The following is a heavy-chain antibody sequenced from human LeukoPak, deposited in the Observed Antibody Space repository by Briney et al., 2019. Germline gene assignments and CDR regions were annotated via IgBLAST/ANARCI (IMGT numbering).Heavy chain of an antibody. CDR3: ARGFSSGSFDY. D-gene: IGHD6-13*01. CDR1: GFTVSSNY. J-gene: IGHJ4*02. CDR2: IYSGGDT. Sequence: PGGSLRLSCAASGFTVSSNYMSWVRQAPGKGLEWVSVIYSGGDTYYADSVKGRFTISRDNSKNTLYLQMNSLRAEDTAVYYCARGFSSGSFDYWGQGTLVTVSS. V-gene: IGHV3-53*01.